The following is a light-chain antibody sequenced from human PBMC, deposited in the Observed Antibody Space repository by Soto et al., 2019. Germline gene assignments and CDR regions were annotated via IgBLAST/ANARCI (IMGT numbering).Light chain of an antibody. CDR2: EVT. J-gene: IGLJ1*01. V-gene: IGLV2-8*01. CDR3: SSYAGNNNPYV. Sequence: QSVLTQPPSASASPGQLVTISCTGTSSDVGASDLVSWYQQHPGKAPKLMIYEVTKRPSGVPDRFSASKSGNTASLTVSGLQADDEADYYCSSYAGNNNPYVFGTGTKVTVL. CDR1: SSDVGASDL.